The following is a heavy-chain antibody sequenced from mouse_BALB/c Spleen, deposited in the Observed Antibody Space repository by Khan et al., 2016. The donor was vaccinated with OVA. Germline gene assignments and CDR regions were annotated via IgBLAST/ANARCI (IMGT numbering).Heavy chain of an antibody. CDR1: GFTFSTYG. CDR2: ISSGGSYT. V-gene: IGHV5-6*01. CDR3: ARLAYYYDSEGFAY. Sequence: EVELVESGGDLVKPEGSLKLSCAASGFTFSTYGMSWVRQTPDKRLEWVATISSGGSYTYYPDSVRGRFTISRDNAKNTLYLQMSSLKSEDTAMFYCARLAYYYDSEGFAYRGQGTLVTVSA. D-gene: IGHD1-1*01. J-gene: IGHJ3*01.